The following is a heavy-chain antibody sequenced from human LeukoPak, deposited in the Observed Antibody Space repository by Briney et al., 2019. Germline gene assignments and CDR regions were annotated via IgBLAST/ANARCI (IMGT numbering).Heavy chain of an antibody. V-gene: IGHV3-23*01. CDR2: LSGSGDNT. CDR3: LKEHNSGDYWEYFDY. J-gene: IGHJ4*02. D-gene: IGHD7-27*01. Sequence: PGGSLRLSCAASGFTFNNYAMSWVRRAPGKGLEWVSALSGSGDNTYYADSLKGRFTISRDNSKNILYLQMDSLRPGDTAVYYCLKEHNSGDYWEYFDYWGQGTLVTVSS. CDR1: GFTFNNYA.